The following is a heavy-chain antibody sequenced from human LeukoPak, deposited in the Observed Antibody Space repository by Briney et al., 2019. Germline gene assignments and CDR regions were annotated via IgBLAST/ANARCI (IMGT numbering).Heavy chain of an antibody. J-gene: IGHJ2*01. V-gene: IGHV1-69*05. CDR3: ARTNWGWDWYFDL. Sequence: ASVKVSCKASGGTFSSYAISWVRQAPGQGLEWMGRIIPIFGTANYAQKFQGRGTITTDESTSTAYMELSSLRSEDTAVYYCARTNWGWDWYFDLWGRGTLVTVSS. CDR2: IIPIFGTA. D-gene: IGHD7-27*01. CDR1: GGTFSSYA.